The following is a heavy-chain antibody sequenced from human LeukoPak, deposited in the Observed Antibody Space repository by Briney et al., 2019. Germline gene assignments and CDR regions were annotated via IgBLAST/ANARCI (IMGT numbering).Heavy chain of an antibody. D-gene: IGHD6-19*01. CDR2: IIPIFGTA. J-gene: IGHJ4*02. V-gene: IGHV1-69*13. CDR1: GGTFSSYA. CDR3: ARSQYSSGWYPHFDY. Sequence: SVKVSCKACGGTFSSYAISWVRQAPGQGLEWMGEIIPIFGTANYAQKFQGRVTITADESTSTAYMELSSLRSEDTAVYYCARSQYSSGWYPHFDYWGQGTLVTVSS.